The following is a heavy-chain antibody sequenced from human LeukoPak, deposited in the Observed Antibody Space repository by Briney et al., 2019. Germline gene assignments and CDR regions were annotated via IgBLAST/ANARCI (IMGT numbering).Heavy chain of an antibody. CDR3: ATRTFQQLPNAVEYFQH. J-gene: IGHJ1*01. CDR2: IYYSGST. Sequence: PSETLSLTCTVSGGSISSYYWSWIRQPPGKGLEWIGYIYYSGSTNYNPSLKSRVTISVDTSKSQFSLKLSSVTAADTAVYYCATRTFQQLPNAVEYFQHWGQGTLVIVSS. D-gene: IGHD6-13*01. V-gene: IGHV4-59*08. CDR1: GGSISSYY.